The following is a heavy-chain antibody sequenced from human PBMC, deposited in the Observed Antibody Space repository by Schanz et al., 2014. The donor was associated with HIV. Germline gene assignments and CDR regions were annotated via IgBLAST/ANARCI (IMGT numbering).Heavy chain of an antibody. J-gene: IGHJ6*02. D-gene: IGHD2-8*01. CDR3: ANSGYCTSGVCYTRGYDTDV. Sequence: QVQLVESGGGVVQPGRSLRLSCAASGFTFSSYAMYWVRQAPGKGLEWVAVISYDGSNKYYADSVKGRFTISRDDYKNTLYLQMSSLRAEDTAVYYCANSGYCTSGVCYTRGYDTDVWGQGTTVTVSS. CDR2: ISYDGSNK. V-gene: IGHV3-30*04. CDR1: GFTFSSYA.